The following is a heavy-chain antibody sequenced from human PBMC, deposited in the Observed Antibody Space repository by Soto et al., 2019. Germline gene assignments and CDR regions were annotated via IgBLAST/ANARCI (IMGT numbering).Heavy chain of an antibody. V-gene: IGHV2-5*01. CDR2: IYWHDDK. J-gene: IGHJ4*02. D-gene: IGHD3-16*01. Sequence: SGPTLVNPTQTLTLTCTFSGFSLSTTGVGVSCIRQPPGNALEWLALIYWHDDKRYSPSLKSRLTITKDTSKNQVVLTMTNMDPVDTATYYCAHRGGATVGLYYFDYWGQGALVTVSS. CDR1: GFSLSTTGVG. CDR3: AHRGGATVGLYYFDY.